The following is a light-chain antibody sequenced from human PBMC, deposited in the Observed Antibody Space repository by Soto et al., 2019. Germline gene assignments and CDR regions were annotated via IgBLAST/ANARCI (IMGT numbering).Light chain of an antibody. V-gene: IGLV2-14*01. J-gene: IGLJ1*01. CDR3: SAYTSSIFYV. CDR1: NDDIGGYTY. CDR2: EGS. Sequence: QSALTQPPSASGSPGQSVTISRTGTNDDIGGYTYVSWYQRLPAKAPKLMIYEGSKRPSGVSNRFSGSKSGNTAYRTISGLQAEDEADYYCSAYTSSIFYVFGTGTKVTVL.